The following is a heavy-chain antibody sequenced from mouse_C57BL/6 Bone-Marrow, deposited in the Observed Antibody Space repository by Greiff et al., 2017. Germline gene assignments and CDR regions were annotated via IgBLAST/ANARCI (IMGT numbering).Heavy chain of an antibody. Sequence: QVQLQQSGPELVKPGASVKLSCKASGYTFTSYDINWVKQRPGQGLEWIGWIYPRDGSTKYNEEFKGKATLTVDTSSSTAYMELHSLTSEDSAVYFCARTHRSLTGPGYWYFDVWGTGTTVTVSS. CDR3: ARTHRSLTGPGYWYFDV. J-gene: IGHJ1*03. CDR1: GYTFTSYD. D-gene: IGHD4-1*01. V-gene: IGHV1-85*01. CDR2: IYPRDGST.